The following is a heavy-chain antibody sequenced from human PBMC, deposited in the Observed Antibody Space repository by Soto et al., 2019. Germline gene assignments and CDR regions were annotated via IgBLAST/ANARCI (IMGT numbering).Heavy chain of an antibody. D-gene: IGHD6-13*01. CDR3: VKDESINWYSGHFRH. Sequence: PGGPLILSCAAAEVTFDDYAMHWVRHVPGKGLEWVSGINWNSGSIGYGDSVKGRFAISRDNAKNSLHLQMNSLSAEDTAFYYCVKDESINWYSGHFRHWGQGTLVTVSS. J-gene: IGHJ1*01. CDR1: EVTFDDYA. V-gene: IGHV3-9*01. CDR2: INWNSGSI.